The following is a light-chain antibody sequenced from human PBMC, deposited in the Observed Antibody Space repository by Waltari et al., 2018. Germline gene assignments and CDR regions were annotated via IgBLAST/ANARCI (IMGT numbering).Light chain of an antibody. CDR2: GQN. V-gene: IGLV3-19*01. Sequence: SSELTQDPSVSVALGQTVRITCPGASLRRFYANWYQQRPGQAPILVLYGQNNRPSGIPYRFSGSTSGNTASLTITGAQAEDEADYYCHSRDTSSTRVFGGGTRLTV. CDR3: HSRDTSSTRV. CDR1: SLRRFY. J-gene: IGLJ2*01.